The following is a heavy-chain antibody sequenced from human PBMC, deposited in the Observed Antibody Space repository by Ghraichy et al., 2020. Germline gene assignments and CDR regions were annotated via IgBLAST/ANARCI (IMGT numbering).Heavy chain of an antibody. D-gene: IGHD2-2*01. CDR1: GLSLRTRGVG. V-gene: IGHV2-5*02. CDR3: ARIDCSNTSCYGDYFDY. CDR2: IYWDDDK. J-gene: IGHJ4*02. Sequence: SGPTLVKPTQTLTLTCTFSGLSLRTRGVGVGWIRQPPGKALEWLALIYWDDDKRYSPSLKTRLTITKDTSKNQVVLTMTNMDPVDTATYYCARIDCSNTSCYGDYFDYWGQGTLVTVSS.